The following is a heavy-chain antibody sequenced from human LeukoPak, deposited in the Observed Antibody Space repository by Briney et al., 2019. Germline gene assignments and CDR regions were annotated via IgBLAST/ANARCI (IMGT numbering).Heavy chain of an antibody. D-gene: IGHD1-26*01. V-gene: IGHV4-38-2*02. J-gene: IGHJ3*02. CDR1: GYSISSGYY. CDR2: IYHSGST. Sequence: PSETLSLTCTVSGYSISSGYYWGWIRQPPGKGLEWIGSIYHSGSTYYNPSLKSRVTISVDTSKNQFSLKLSTVTAADTAVYYCARVRIVGATDAFDIWGQGTVVTVSS. CDR3: ARVRIVGATDAFDI.